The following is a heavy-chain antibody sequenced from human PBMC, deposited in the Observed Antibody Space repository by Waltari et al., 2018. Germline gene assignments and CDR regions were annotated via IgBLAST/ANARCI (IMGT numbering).Heavy chain of an antibody. CDR2: ISSSSSTI. CDR1: GFTFSSYS. D-gene: IGHD2-2*01. J-gene: IGHJ3*02. CDR3: AGCIVVVPAASDAFDI. Sequence: EVQLVESGGGLVQPGGSLRLSCAASGFTFSSYSMNWVRQAPGKGLEWVSYISSSSSTIYYADSVKGRFTISRDNAKNSLYLQMNSLRAEDTAVYYCAGCIVVVPAASDAFDIWGQGTMVTVSS. V-gene: IGHV3-48*04.